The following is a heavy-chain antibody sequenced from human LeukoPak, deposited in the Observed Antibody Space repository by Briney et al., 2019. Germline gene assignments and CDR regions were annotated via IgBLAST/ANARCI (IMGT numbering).Heavy chain of an antibody. CDR3: ARDYQPMVRGGVWFDP. D-gene: IGHD3-10*01. CDR1: GFTFSNYA. V-gene: IGHV3-30*04. Sequence: PGGSLRLSCAASGFTFSNYALHWVRQAPGKGLEWVAVISYDGSNKFYADSVRGRFTISRDNSKNTLFLQMNSLRPEDTAVYYCARDYQPMVRGGVWFDPWGQGTLVTVSS. J-gene: IGHJ5*02. CDR2: ISYDGSNK.